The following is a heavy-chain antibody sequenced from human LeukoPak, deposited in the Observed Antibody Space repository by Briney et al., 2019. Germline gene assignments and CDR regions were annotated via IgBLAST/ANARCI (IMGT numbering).Heavy chain of an antibody. CDR1: GYSFSTYW. Sequence: GESLKISCKGSGYSFSTYWIGWVRQMPGKRLEWMGIIYPGNSDTRNSPSFQGQVTISVDKSINTAYLQWSSLKASDTAMYYCARFHGSGTSSYFDSWGQGTPVTVSS. V-gene: IGHV5-51*01. D-gene: IGHD3-10*01. CDR2: IYPGNSDT. J-gene: IGHJ4*02. CDR3: ARFHGSGTSSYFDS.